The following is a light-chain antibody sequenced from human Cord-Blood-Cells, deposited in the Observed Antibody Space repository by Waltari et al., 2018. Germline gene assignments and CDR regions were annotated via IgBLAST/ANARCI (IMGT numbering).Light chain of an antibody. CDR3: QQCYSTPLT. J-gene: IGKJ4*01. CDR1: QSISSY. Sequence: DIQMTQSPSSLSASVGDRVTITCRASQSISSYLTWYQQKPGKAPKLLIYAASSLQSGVPSRFGGSGSGTEFTLTISSLQPEDFATYYCQQCYSTPLTFGGGTKVEIK. V-gene: IGKV1-39*01. CDR2: AAS.